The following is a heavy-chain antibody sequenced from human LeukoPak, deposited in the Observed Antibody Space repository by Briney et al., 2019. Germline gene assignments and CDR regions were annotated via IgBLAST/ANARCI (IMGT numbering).Heavy chain of an antibody. CDR1: GGSFSGYY. D-gene: IGHD5-18*01. J-gene: IGHJ4*02. CDR2: INHSGST. Sequence: SETLSLTCAVYGGSFSGYYWSWIRQPPGKGLEWIGEINHSGSTNYNPSLKSRVTISVDTSKNQFSLKLSSVTAADTAVYYCARASVDTAMAHFGYWGQGTLVTVSS. CDR3: ARASVDTAMAHFGY. V-gene: IGHV4-34*01.